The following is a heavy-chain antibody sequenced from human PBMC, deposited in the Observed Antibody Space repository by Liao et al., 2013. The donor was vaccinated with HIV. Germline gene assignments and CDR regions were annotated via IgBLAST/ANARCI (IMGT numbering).Heavy chain of an antibody. CDR1: GASISSGTYY. D-gene: IGHD3-10*01. V-gene: IGHV4-61*02. Sequence: QVQLQESGPGLVQPSQTLSLTCSVSGASISSGTYYWSWIRQPAGKGLEWIGRIYTSGSTNYNPSLKSRVTISVDTSKNQFSLTLTSVTAADTALYYCARGFRIRGAFDFWGQGSLVTVSS. CDR2: IYTSGST. CDR3: ARGFRIRGAFDF. J-gene: IGHJ4*02.